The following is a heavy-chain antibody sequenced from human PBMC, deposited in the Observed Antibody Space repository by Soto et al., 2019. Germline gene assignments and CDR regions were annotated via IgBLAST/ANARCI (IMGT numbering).Heavy chain of an antibody. D-gene: IGHD6-13*01. CDR3: ATSLAAAGSPLDY. CDR1: GYTFTGYY. CDR2: INPNSGGT. J-gene: IGHJ4*02. V-gene: IGHV1-2*04. Sequence: ASVKVSCKASGYTFTGYYMHWVRQAPGQGLEWMGWINPNSGGTNYAQKFQGWVTMTRDTSISTAYMELSRLRSDDTAVYCCATSLAAAGSPLDYWGQGTLVTVSS.